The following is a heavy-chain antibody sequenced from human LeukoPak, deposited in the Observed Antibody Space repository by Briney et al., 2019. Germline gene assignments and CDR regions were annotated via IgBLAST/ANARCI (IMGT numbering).Heavy chain of an antibody. D-gene: IGHD3-22*01. Sequence: ASVKVSCKASGYTFTTYYIHWVRQAPGQGLEWMGIINPSGGSTSYAQKTQGRVTMTRDTSTSTAYMELSSLRSEDTAVYYCAKDPPGYYDSSGPLDYWGQGTLVTVSS. V-gene: IGHV1-46*01. J-gene: IGHJ4*02. CDR1: GYTFTTYY. CDR3: AKDPPGYYDSSGPLDY. CDR2: INPSGGST.